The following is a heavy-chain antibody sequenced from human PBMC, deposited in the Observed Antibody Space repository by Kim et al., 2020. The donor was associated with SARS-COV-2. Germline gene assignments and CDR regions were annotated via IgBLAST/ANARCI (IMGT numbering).Heavy chain of an antibody. CDR2: IDWDDDK. CDR3: ARILPYYDILTGYRYTLGAFDI. D-gene: IGHD3-9*01. Sequence: SGPTLVNPSQTLTLTCTFSGFSLSTSGMCVSWIRQPPGKALEWLARIDWDDDKYYSTSLKTRLTISKDTSKNQVVLTMTNMDPVDTATYYCARILPYYDILTGYRYTLGAFDIWGQGTMVTVSS. CDR1: GFSLSTSGMC. J-gene: IGHJ3*02. V-gene: IGHV2-70*11.